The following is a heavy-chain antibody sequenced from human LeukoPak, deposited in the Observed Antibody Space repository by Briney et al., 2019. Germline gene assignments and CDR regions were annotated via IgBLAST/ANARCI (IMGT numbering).Heavy chain of an antibody. D-gene: IGHD3-22*01. CDR3: ARAVGYDSTGYYGGLWYFDY. CDR2: IYYSGNT. V-gene: IGHV4-59*01. Sequence: SETLSLTCTVSGGSISSYYWSWIRQPPGKGLEWIGYIYYSGNTNYNPSLKSRVTISVDTSKNQFSLKLSSVIAADTAVYYCARAVGYDSTGYYGGLWYFDYWGQGTLVTVSS. CDR1: GGSISSYY. J-gene: IGHJ4*02.